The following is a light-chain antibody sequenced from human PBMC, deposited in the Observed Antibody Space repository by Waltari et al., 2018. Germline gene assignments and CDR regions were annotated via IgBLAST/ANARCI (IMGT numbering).Light chain of an antibody. J-gene: IGLJ2*01. CDR1: SSDVGGYNY. V-gene: IGLV2-11*01. CDR3: CSYAGSYGGV. CDR2: DVS. Sequence: SALTQPRSVSGSPGQSVTISCTGTSSDVGGYNYVSWYQQHPGKAPTSRIYDVSKRPSGVPDRFSGSKSGNTASLTISGLQAEDESDYYCCSYAGSYGGVFGGGTKLTVL.